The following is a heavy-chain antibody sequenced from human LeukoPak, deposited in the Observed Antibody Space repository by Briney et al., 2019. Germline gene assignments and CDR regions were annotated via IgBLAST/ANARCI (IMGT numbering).Heavy chain of an antibody. CDR2: IYHSGST. Sequence: SETLSLTCTVSGGSISSSNWWSWVRQPPGKGLEWIAEIYHSGSTNYNPSLKSRVTISVDKSKNQFSLKLSSVTAADTAVYYCARDDGSGYSSSWYRYNWFDPWGQGTLVTVSS. D-gene: IGHD6-13*01. J-gene: IGHJ5*02. V-gene: IGHV4-4*02. CDR3: ARDDGSGYSSSWYRYNWFDP. CDR1: GGSISSSNW.